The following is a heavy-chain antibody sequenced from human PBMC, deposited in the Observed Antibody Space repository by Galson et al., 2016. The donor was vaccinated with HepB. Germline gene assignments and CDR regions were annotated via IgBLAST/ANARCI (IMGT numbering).Heavy chain of an antibody. D-gene: IGHD2-15*01. CDR3: ARDGYCTGGSCFSGHWFDS. V-gene: IGHV3-21*01. Sequence: SLRLSCAASGFTFDLYSMNWVRQAPGKGLEWVSSISRSGTYIYYADSVKGRFTISRDNDGNSLFLQMNSLRAEDTAIYYCARDGYCTGGSCFSGHWFDSWGQGTLVSVSS. CDR1: GFTFDLYS. J-gene: IGHJ5*01. CDR2: ISRSGTYI.